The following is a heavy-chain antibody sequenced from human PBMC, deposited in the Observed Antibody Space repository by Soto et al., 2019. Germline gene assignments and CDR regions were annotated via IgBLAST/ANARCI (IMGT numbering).Heavy chain of an antibody. J-gene: IGHJ5*01. CDR1: GFTFSNAW. V-gene: IGHV3-15*01. Sequence: GGSLRLSCAASGFTFSNAWMTWVRQAPGKGLEWVGRIKSKGDGETIDYAAPVKGRITISRDDSKNTLYCAHRSINIIRGVSGIVSWGQGTLVTVSS. D-gene: IGHD3-10*01. CDR3: S. CDR2: IKSKGDGETI.